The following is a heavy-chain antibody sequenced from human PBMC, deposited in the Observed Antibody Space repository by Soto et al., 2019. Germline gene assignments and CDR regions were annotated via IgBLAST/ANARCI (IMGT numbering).Heavy chain of an antibody. D-gene: IGHD6-6*01. CDR2: IYHSGST. CDR3: ARVVSSPWSFFDP. Sequence: SETLSLTCAVSGYSISSGYYWGWIRQPPGKGLEWIGSIYHSGSTYYNPSLKSRVTISVDTSKNQFSLKLSSVTAADTAVYYCARVVSSPWSFFDPWGQGTLVTVSS. V-gene: IGHV4-38-2*01. J-gene: IGHJ5*02. CDR1: GYSISSGYY.